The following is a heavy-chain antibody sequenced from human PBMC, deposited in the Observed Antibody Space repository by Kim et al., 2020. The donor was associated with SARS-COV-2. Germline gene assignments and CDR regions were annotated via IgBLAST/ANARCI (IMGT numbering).Heavy chain of an antibody. J-gene: IGHJ6*02. D-gene: IGHD5-12*01. CDR3: AKDQGQYSGYYYGMDV. Sequence: SGRGRFPISRANSKHTLYLQMNSLRAEDTAVYYCAKDQGQYSGYYYGMDVWGQGTTVTVSS. V-gene: IGHV3-23*01.